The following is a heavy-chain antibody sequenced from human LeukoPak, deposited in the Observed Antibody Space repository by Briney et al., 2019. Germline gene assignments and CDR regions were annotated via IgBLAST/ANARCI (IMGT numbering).Heavy chain of an antibody. V-gene: IGHV3-23*01. CDR1: GFTFSSYA. CDR2: ISGSGGST. J-gene: IGHJ4*02. D-gene: IGHD2-2*01. Sequence: GGSLRLSCAASGFTFSSYAMSWVRQAPGKGLEWVSGISGSGGSTYYADSVKGRFTISRDNSKNTLYLQMNSLRAEDTAVYYCAKKFEYQLTPLGLDYWGQGTLVTVSS. CDR3: AKKFEYQLTPLGLDY.